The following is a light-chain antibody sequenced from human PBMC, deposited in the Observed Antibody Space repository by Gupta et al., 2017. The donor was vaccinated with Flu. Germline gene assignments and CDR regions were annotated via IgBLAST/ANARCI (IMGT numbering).Light chain of an antibody. CDR2: EVT. V-gene: IGLV2-14*01. J-gene: IGLJ3*02. CDR3: GSYTSSANWV. Sequence: QSALTQPASVSGSPGQSITISCTGTSSDVGGYNYVSWYQQHPGKTPKLMIYEVTNRPAGVATRFSGSKSGNTASLTISGLQEEDEADYFCGSYTSSANWVFGGGTKLTVL. CDR1: SSDVGGYNY.